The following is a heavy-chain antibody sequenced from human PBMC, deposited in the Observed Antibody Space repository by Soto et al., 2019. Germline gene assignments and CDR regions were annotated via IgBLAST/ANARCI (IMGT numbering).Heavy chain of an antibody. J-gene: IGHJ5*02. CDR1: GGSLSDYF. CDR2: INHSGSI. D-gene: IGHD3-22*01. Sequence: PSETLSLTCVVSGGSLSDYFWSWIRQPPGMALEWIGEINHSGSINYNPSIKSRDTISVDTSKNQFSLKLSSVTAADTAKYYCARGQPFSAPQEYSRGYYRRWFDPWGQGTLVTGSS. V-gene: IGHV4-34*01. CDR3: ARGQPFSAPQEYSRGYYRRWFDP.